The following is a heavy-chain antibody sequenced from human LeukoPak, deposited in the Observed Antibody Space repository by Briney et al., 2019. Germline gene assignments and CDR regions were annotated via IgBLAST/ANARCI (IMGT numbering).Heavy chain of an antibody. D-gene: IGHD3-22*01. J-gene: IGHJ4*02. CDR2: ISSSSSYI. CDR1: GFTFSSYS. V-gene: IGHV3-21*01. CDR3: ARDPTYYYDSSGILGY. Sequence: PGGSLRLSCAASGFTFSSYSMNWVRQAPGKGLEWVSSISSSSSYIYYADSVKGRFTISRDNAKNSLYLQMNSLRAEDTAVYYCARDPTYYYDSSGILGYWGQGTLVTVSS.